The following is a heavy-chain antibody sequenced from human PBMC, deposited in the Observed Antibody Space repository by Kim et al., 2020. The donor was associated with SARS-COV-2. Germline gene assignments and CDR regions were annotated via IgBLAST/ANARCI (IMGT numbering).Heavy chain of an antibody. V-gene: IGHV1-2*02. CDR2: INPNSGGT. CDR1: GYTFTGYY. CDR3: ARAGKQQLVRWDYGMDV. Sequence: ASVKVSCKASGYTFTGYYMHWVRQAPGQGLEWMGWINPNSGGTNYAQKFQGRVTMTRDTSISTAYMELSRLRSDDTAVYYCARAGKQQLVRWDYGMDVWGXXTTVTVS. D-gene: IGHD6-13*01. J-gene: IGHJ6*02.